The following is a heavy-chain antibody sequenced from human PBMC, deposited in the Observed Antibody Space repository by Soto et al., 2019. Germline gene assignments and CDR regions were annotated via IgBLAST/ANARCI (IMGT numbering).Heavy chain of an antibody. V-gene: IGHV3-30*18. Sequence: TGGSLRLSCAASGFTFTSYDMHWVRQAPDKGLEWMALILHDGSAEYYGESVKGRFTISSDNSKNTLYLQMNSLRVEDTAVYYCAKAIENYSTGYYKPFYYFGVDVWGQGTTVTVSS. J-gene: IGHJ6*02. CDR2: ILHDGSAE. D-gene: IGHD3-22*01. CDR3: AKAIENYSTGYYKPFYYFGVDV. CDR1: GFTFTSYD.